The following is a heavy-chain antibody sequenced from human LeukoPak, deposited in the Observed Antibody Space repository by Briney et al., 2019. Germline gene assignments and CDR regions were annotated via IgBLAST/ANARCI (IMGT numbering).Heavy chain of an antibody. CDR3: ARDQLYCTGGICYFDY. CDR1: GFTFSSYW. V-gene: IGHV3-74*03. Sequence: GGSLRLSCATSGFTFSSYWMHWVRQAPGKGLVWVSRISSDGRSTTSADSVKGRFTISRDNAKNMLYLQMNSLRTEDTAVYYCARDQLYCTGGICYFDYWGQGTLVTVSS. D-gene: IGHD2-8*02. CDR2: ISSDGRST. J-gene: IGHJ4*02.